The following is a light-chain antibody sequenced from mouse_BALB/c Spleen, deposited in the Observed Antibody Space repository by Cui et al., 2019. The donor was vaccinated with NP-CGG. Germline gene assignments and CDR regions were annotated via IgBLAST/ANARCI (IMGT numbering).Light chain of an antibody. CDR2: GTN. CDR1: TGAVTTSNY. Sequence: QAVVTQESALTTSPGGTVTLTSRSSTGAVTTSNYANWVQEKPDHLFTGLMGGTNNRAPGVPARFSGSLIEDKAALTITGAQTEDEAIYFCALWYSNHWVFGGGTKLTVL. J-gene: IGLJ1*01. V-gene: IGLV1*01. CDR3: ALWYSNHWV.